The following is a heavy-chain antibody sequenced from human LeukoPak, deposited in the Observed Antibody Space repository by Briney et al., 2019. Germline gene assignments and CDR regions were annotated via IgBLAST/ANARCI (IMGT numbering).Heavy chain of an antibody. CDR3: AKSVVLLWFGELLSAWFDP. J-gene: IGHJ5*02. CDR2: IYSGGST. D-gene: IGHD3-10*01. V-gene: IGHV3-66*01. Sequence: GGSLRLSCAASGFTVSSNYMSWVRQAPGKGLEWASVIYSGGSTYYADSVKGRFTISRDNSKNTLYLQMNSLRAEDTAVYYCAKSVVLLWFGELLSAWFDPWGQGTLVTVSS. CDR1: GFTVSSNY.